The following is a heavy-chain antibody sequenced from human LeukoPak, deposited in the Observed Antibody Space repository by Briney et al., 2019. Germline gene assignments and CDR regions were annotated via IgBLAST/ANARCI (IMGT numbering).Heavy chain of an antibody. D-gene: IGHD3-9*01. J-gene: IGHJ4*02. CDR2: ISSSGSTI. V-gene: IGHV3-11*04. CDR1: GFTFSDYY. CDR3: ARDLTYYDILTGPAGFDY. Sequence: GGSLRLSCAASGFTFSDYYMSWIRQAPGKGLGWDSYISSSGSTIYYADSVKGRFTISRDNAKNSLYLQMNSLRAEDTAVYYCARDLTYYDILTGPAGFDYWGQGTLVTVSS.